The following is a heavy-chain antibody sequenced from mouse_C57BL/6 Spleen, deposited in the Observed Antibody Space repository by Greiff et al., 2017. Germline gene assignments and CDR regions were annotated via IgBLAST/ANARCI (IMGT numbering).Heavy chain of an antibody. Sequence: VQLQQSGPGLVKPSQSLSLTCSVTGYSITSGYYWNWIRQFPGNKLEWMGYISYDGSNNYNPSLKNRISITRDTSKNQFFLKLNSVTTEDTATYYCARGGNYYGNYWYFDVWGTGTTVTVSS. CDR1: GYSITSGYY. D-gene: IGHD1-1*01. CDR2: ISYDGSN. CDR3: ARGGNYYGNYWYFDV. V-gene: IGHV3-6*01. J-gene: IGHJ1*03.